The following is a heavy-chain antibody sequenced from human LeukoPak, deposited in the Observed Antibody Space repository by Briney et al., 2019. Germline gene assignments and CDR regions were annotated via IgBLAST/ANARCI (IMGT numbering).Heavy chain of an antibody. D-gene: IGHD3-22*01. V-gene: IGHV4-34*01. CDR2: INHSGST. CDR3: ARRYYDGGDY. J-gene: IGHJ4*02. Sequence: PSETLSLTCAVYGGSFIGYYWSWIRHPPGKGLEWIGEINHSGSTNYNPSLKSRVTISVDTSKNQFSLKLSSVTAADTAVYYCARRYYDGGDYWGQGTLVTVSS. CDR1: GGSFIGYY.